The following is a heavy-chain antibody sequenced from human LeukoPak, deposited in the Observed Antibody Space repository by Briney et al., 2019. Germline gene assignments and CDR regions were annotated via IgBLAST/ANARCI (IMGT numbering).Heavy chain of an antibody. CDR1: GYTFTGYY. CDR3: ARAPLRYCSSTSCYFSP. J-gene: IGHJ5*02. CDR2: INPNGGGT. Sequence: ASVKVSCKASGYTFTGYYMHWVRQAPGQGLEWMGWINPNGGGTNYAQKFQGRVTMTRDTSISTAYMELSRLRSDDTAVYYCARAPLRYCSSTSCYFSPWGQGTLVTVSS. V-gene: IGHV1-2*02. D-gene: IGHD2-2*01.